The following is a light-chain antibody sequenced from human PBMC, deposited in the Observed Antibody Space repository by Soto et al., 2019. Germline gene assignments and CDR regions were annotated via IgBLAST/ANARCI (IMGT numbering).Light chain of an antibody. J-gene: IGKJ1*01. Sequence: DIEMTQSPSSLPASVGDRVTITCRASQSISKFLSWYQQRPGKAPKFLIYAVSTLQSGVPSRFSGSGSGTDFTLTISSLQPEDFVTYYCQQSYSIPWTFGQGTKVEIK. V-gene: IGKV1-39*01. CDR2: AVS. CDR1: QSISKF. CDR3: QQSYSIPWT.